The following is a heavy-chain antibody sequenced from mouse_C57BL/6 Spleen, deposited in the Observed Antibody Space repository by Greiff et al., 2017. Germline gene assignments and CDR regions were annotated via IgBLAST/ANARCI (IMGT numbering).Heavy chain of an antibody. D-gene: IGHD1-1*01. Sequence: VQLQESGAELVKPGASVKISCKASGYAFSSYWMNWVKQRPGKGLEWIGQIYPGDGDTNYNGKFKGKATLTADKSSSTAYMQLSSLTSEDSAVYFCASFFYYGSSYRYFDVWGTGTTVTVSS. CDR3: ASFFYYGSSYRYFDV. J-gene: IGHJ1*03. CDR2: IYPGDGDT. V-gene: IGHV1-80*01. CDR1: GYAFSSYW.